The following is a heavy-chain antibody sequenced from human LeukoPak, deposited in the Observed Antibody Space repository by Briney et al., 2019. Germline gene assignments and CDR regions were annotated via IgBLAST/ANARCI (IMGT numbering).Heavy chain of an antibody. V-gene: IGHV1-69*13. CDR2: IIPIFGTA. Sequence: SVKVSCKASGGTFSSYAISWVRQAPGQGLEWMGGIIPIFGTANYAQKFQGRVTITADESTSTAYMELSSLRSEDTAVYYCAGPSKGFLDYYGMDVWGQETTVTVSS. CDR1: GGTFSSYA. J-gene: IGHJ6*02. CDR3: AGPSKGFLDYYGMDV. D-gene: IGHD3-3*01.